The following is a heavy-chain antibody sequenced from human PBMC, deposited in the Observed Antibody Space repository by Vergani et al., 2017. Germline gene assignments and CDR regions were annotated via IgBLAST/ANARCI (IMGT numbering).Heavy chain of an antibody. V-gene: IGHV3-49*05. Sequence: EVQLVESGGGLVKPGRSLRLSCTASGFTFGDYAMSWFRQAPGKGLEWVGFIRSKAYGGTTEYAASVKGRFTISRDDSKSIAYLQMNSLKTEDTAVYYCAKDPKIVVVITLDYWGQGTLVTVSS. J-gene: IGHJ4*02. CDR1: GFTFGDYA. CDR2: IRSKAYGGTT. D-gene: IGHD3-22*01. CDR3: AKDPKIVVVITLDY.